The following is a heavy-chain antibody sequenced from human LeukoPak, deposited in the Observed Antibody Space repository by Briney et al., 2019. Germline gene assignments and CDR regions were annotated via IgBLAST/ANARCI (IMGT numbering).Heavy chain of an antibody. J-gene: IGHJ4*02. CDR2: IYSGGRS. Sequence: PGGPLRLSCAASGFTVSSNYMSWVRQAPGKGLEWVSVIYSGGRSYYPDSVKGRFTISKDNSKNTLYLQMNSMRAEDTTVYYCARDFLGMATDYWGQGTLVTVSS. CDR1: GFTVSSNY. CDR3: ARDFLGMATDY. V-gene: IGHV3-53*01. D-gene: IGHD5-24*01.